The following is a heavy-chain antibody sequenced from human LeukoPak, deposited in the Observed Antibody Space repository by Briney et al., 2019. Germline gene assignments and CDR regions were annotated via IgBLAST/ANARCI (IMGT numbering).Heavy chain of an antibody. V-gene: IGHV4-31*11. CDR1: GASIRINYF. D-gene: IGHD3-10*02. CDR2: IHDSGST. CDR3: ASGYDYVYRYFDI. Sequence: PSETLSLTCAVSGASIRINYFWNWIRQHPGEGLEWIGYIHDSGSTHYNPSLKSRLTMSLDTSNNQFSMKLNSVTAADTAVYYCASGYDYVYRYFDIWGQGTLVTVAS. J-gene: IGHJ4*02.